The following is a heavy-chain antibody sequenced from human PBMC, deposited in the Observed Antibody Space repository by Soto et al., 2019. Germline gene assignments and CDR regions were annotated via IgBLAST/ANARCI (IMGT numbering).Heavy chain of an antibody. CDR2: MSPKSGDT. J-gene: IGHJ4*02. CDR1: GYTFTSYD. D-gene: IGHD7-27*01. V-gene: IGHV1-8*01. CDR3: ARGPPNWGFDY. Sequence: QEQLVQSGAEVKKPGASVRVSCKASGYTFTSYDINWVRQAAGQGLEWMGWMSPKSGDTGYAQKFQGRVTMTRNTDTGTAYMELSRLRSEDTAVYYCARGPPNWGFDYWGQGTLVTVSS.